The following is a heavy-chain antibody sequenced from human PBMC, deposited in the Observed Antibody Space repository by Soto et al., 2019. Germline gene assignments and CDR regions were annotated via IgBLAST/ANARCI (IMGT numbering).Heavy chain of an antibody. J-gene: IGHJ3*02. CDR2: ISGSGGRT. D-gene: IGHD4-17*01. Sequence: EVQLLESGGNLIQPGGSLRLSCAASGFTFRNYAMSWVRQAPGAGPEWVSGISGSGGRTYYADSVKGRFTTSRDNSNNALFLQMTSLRAEDTALYYCAKDPNGDYVGVFDIWGRGTMVTVSS. CDR1: GFTFRNYA. CDR3: AKDPNGDYVGVFDI. V-gene: IGHV3-23*01.